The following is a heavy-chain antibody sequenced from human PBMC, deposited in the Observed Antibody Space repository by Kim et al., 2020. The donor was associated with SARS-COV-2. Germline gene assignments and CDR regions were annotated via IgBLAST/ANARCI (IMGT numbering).Heavy chain of an antibody. J-gene: IGHJ5*02. CDR3: AWTLSSPSLRCWFAP. CDR2: IYYSGST. CDR1: GGSISSSSNY. D-gene: IGHD6-6*01. Sequence: SETLSLTCTVSGGSISSSSNYWNWIRQPPGKGLEWIGNIYYSGSTYYNPSLRSRVTISVDTSKNQFSLKLSSVTATDTAAYYCAWTLSSPSLRCWFAP. V-gene: IGHV4-39*01.